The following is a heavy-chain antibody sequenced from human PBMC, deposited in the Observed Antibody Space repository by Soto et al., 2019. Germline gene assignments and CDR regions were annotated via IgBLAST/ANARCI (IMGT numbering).Heavy chain of an antibody. CDR1: GFTFSGYE. D-gene: IGHD3-22*01. J-gene: IGHJ6*02. V-gene: IGHV3-48*03. CDR3: AREVVVFGVIIPTHTDV. CDR2: ISGSGSTI. Sequence: PGWSLRLSCAASGFTFSGYEMNWVRQAPGKGLEWVSYISGSGSTIYYADSVKGRSTISRDNAKDSLYLQMNSLRAEDTAVYYCAREVVVFGVIIPTHTDVWGQGTTVTVS.